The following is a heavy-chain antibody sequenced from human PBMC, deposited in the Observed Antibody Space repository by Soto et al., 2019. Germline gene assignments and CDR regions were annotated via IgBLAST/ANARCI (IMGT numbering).Heavy chain of an antibody. CDR2: INPNSGGT. CDR1: GYTFTDYY. CDR3: ARVGTGGDFDY. V-gene: IGHV1-2*04. Sequence: QVQLVQSGAEGKKPGASVKVSCKASGYTFTDYYMYWVRQAPGQGLEWMGWINPNSGGTNYAQKFRGWVTMTRDTSISTAYMEVSRLKSDDTAVYYCARVGTGGDFDYWGQGTLVTVSS. D-gene: IGHD3-10*01. J-gene: IGHJ4*02.